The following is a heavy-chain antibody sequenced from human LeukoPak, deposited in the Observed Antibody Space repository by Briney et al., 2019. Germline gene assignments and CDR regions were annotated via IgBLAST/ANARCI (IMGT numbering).Heavy chain of an antibody. Sequence: QPGGSLRLSCAASGFTFSSYAMSWVRQAPGKGLEWVSAISGSGGRTYYGDPVEGRFTNSRDNSKNTVYLQMNSLRAEDTAVYYCARERYSSGWFDYWGQGTLVTVSS. V-gene: IGHV3-23*01. D-gene: IGHD6-19*01. CDR2: ISGSGGRT. CDR1: GFTFSSYA. J-gene: IGHJ4*02. CDR3: ARERYSSGWFDY.